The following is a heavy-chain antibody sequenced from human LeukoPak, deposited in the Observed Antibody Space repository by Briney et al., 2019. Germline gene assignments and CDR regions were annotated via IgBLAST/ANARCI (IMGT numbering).Heavy chain of an antibody. CDR3: ARVYQGVSLFDGIDY. CDR2: IKQDRSEK. V-gene: IGHV3-7*01. CDR1: GFTFSNYW. Sequence: GGSLRLSCAASGFTFSNYWMNWVRQAPGKGLEWVANIKQDRSEKYYVDSVKGRFTISRDNGRNSLYLQMNSLRAEDTAVYYCARVYQGVSLFDGIDYWGQGTLVTVSS. J-gene: IGHJ4*02. D-gene: IGHD3-10*01.